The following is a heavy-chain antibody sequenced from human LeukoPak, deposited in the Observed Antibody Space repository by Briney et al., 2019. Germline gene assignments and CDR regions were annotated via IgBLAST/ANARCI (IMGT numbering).Heavy chain of an antibody. V-gene: IGHV1-8*01. CDR3: ARVGLEYCSSTSCLDAFDI. D-gene: IGHD2-2*01. CDR1: GYTFTSYD. Sequence: ASVKVSCKASGYTFTSYDINWVRQATGQGLEWMGWMNPNSGNTGYAQKFQGRVTMTTDTSTSTAYMELRSLRSDDTAVYYCARVGLEYCSSTSCLDAFDIWGQGTMVTVSS. J-gene: IGHJ3*02. CDR2: MNPNSGNT.